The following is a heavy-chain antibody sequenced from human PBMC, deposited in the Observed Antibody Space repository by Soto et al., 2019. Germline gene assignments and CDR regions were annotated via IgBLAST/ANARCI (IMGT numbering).Heavy chain of an antibody. D-gene: IGHD4-4*01. V-gene: IGHV3-23*01. CDR2: ISGSGGST. CDR3: AKVDTPDYSSCWDY. CDR1: GFTFSSYA. Sequence: PGGSLRLSCAASGFTFSSYAMSWVRQAPGKGLEWVSAISGSGGSTYYADSVKGRFTISRDNSKNTLYLQMNSLRAEDTAVYYCAKVDTPDYSSCWDYWGQGTLVTVSS. J-gene: IGHJ4*02.